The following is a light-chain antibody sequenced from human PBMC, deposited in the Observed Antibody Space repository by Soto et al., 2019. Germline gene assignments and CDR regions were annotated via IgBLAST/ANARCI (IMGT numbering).Light chain of an antibody. V-gene: IGLV3-21*04. CDR1: NIGSKS. Sequence: SYELPQPPSVSVAPGKTARITCGGNNIGSKSVHWYQQKPGQAPVLVIYYDSDRPSGIPERFSGSKSGNTATLTISRVEAGDEADYYCQVWDSSSDHVIFGGGTKLTVL. CDR3: QVWDSSSDHVI. J-gene: IGLJ2*01. CDR2: YDS.